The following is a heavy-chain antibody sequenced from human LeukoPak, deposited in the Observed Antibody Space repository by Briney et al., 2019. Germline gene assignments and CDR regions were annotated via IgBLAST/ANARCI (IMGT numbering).Heavy chain of an antibody. CDR3: ATKQWLAPPPDS. V-gene: IGHV3-74*01. Sequence: GGSLRLSCAASGFTFSKYWMLWVRQAPGKGLEGVSRINTDGTVTTYADSVKGRFTVSRDNADNTMFLQMNSVRDEDTAVYYCATKQWLAPPPDSWGQGTPVTVSS. CDR1: GFTFSKYW. D-gene: IGHD6-19*01. CDR2: INTDGTVT. J-gene: IGHJ4*02.